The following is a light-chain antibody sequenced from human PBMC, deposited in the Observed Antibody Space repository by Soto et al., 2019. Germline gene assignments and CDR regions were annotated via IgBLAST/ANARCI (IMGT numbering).Light chain of an antibody. CDR1: SSDVGSYNL. CDR2: EGN. Sequence: VLTQPASVSGSPGQSITISCTGTSSDVGSYNLVSWYQQRPGQAPKLIIYEGNKRPSGVSNRFSASKSANTASLTISGLQAEDEADYYCCSYAGSSTVYVFGTGTKLTVL. J-gene: IGLJ1*01. V-gene: IGLV2-23*01. CDR3: CSYAGSSTVYV.